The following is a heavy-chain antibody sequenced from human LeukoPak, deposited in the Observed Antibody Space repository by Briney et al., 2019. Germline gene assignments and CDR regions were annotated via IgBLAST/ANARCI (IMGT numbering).Heavy chain of an antibody. CDR1: GFTFSSYS. J-gene: IGHJ3*02. D-gene: IGHD1-26*01. V-gene: IGHV3-33*06. CDR2: IWYDGSNK. Sequence: PGGSLRLSCAASGFTFSSYSMNWVRQAPGKGLEWVAVIWYDGSNKYYADSVKGRFTISRDNSKNTLYLQMNSLRAEDTAVYYCAKDSGAFDIWGQGTMVTVSS. CDR3: AKDSGAFDI.